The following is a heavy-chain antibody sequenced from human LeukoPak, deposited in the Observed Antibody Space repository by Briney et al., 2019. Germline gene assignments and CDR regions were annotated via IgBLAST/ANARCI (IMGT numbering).Heavy chain of an antibody. V-gene: IGHV3-23*01. CDR1: GFTFSSYA. D-gene: IGHD6-19*01. Sequence: GGSLRLSCAASGFTFSSYAMSWVRQAPGKGLEWVSVISGSGGSTYYADSVKGRFTISRDNSKNTPYLQMSSLRAEDTAVYYCAKCPGSGWYLGYYFDYWGQGTLVTVSS. CDR2: ISGSGGST. J-gene: IGHJ4*02. CDR3: AKCPGSGWYLGYYFDY.